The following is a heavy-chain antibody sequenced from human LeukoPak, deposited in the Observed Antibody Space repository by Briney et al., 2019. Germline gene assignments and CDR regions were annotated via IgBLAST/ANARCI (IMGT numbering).Heavy chain of an antibody. D-gene: IGHD2-2*01. CDR1: GFTFSSYA. Sequence: GSLRLSCAASGFTFSSYAMSWVRQAPGKGLEWIGEINHSGSTNYNPSLKSRVTISVDTSKNQFSLKLSSVTAADTAVYYCARRVRYCSSTSCRHYYYYMDVWGKGTTVTISS. CDR3: ARRVRYCSSTSCRHYYYYMDV. CDR2: INHSGST. J-gene: IGHJ6*03. V-gene: IGHV4-34*01.